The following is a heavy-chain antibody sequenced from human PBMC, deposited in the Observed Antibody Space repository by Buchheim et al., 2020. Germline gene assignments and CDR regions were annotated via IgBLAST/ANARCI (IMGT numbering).Heavy chain of an antibody. J-gene: IGHJ6*02. D-gene: IGHD3-22*01. CDR2: ISSSSSYI. V-gene: IGHV3-21*01. Sequence: EVQLVESGGGLVKPGGSLRLSCAASGFTFSSYSMNWVRQAPGKGLEWVSSISSSSSYIYYADSVKGRFTISRDNAKNSLYLQMNSLRAEDTAVYYCARDLFDSSGYYTHYYGMDVWGQGTT. CDR1: GFTFSSYS. CDR3: ARDLFDSSGYYTHYYGMDV.